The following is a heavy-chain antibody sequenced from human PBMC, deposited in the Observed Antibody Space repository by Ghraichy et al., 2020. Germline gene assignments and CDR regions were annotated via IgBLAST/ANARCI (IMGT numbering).Heavy chain of an antibody. CDR3: AKGTTVYNWNDVWWFDP. V-gene: IGHV3-43*01. Sequence: GGSLRLSCAASGFTFDDYTMHWVRQAPGKGLEWVSLISWDGGSTYYADSVKGRFTISRDNSKNSLYLQMNSLRTEDTALYYCAKGTTVYNWNDVWWFDPWGQGTLVTVSS. J-gene: IGHJ5*02. CDR1: GFTFDDYT. D-gene: IGHD1-20*01. CDR2: ISWDGGST.